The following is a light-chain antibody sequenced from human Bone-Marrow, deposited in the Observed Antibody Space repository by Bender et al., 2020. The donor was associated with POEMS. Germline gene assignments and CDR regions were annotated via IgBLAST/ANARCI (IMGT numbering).Light chain of an antibody. CDR3: SSLIGLHNLL. Sequence: QSVLTQPPSASGSPGQSVTISCTGTYNDIGRYDSVSWFQQHPGRAPNLIISDVSVGPSGVPDRFSGSKSGNTASLTISGLHPEDEAVYFCSSLIGLHNLLFGGGTSLTVL. J-gene: IGLJ2*01. CDR1: YNDIGRYDS. CDR2: DVS. V-gene: IGLV2-8*01.